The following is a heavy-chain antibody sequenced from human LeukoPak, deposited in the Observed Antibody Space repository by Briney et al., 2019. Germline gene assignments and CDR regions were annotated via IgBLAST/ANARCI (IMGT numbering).Heavy chain of an antibody. D-gene: IGHD3-10*01. Sequence: SETLSLTCAVYGGSFSGYYWSWIRQPPGKGLEWIGEINHSGSTNYNPSLKSRVTISVETSKNQFSLKLSSVTAADTAVYYCARATRTYYYGSGSYPFDCWGQGTLVTVSS. V-gene: IGHV4-34*01. CDR3: ARATRTYYYGSGSYPFDC. CDR2: INHSGST. CDR1: GGSFSGYY. J-gene: IGHJ4*02.